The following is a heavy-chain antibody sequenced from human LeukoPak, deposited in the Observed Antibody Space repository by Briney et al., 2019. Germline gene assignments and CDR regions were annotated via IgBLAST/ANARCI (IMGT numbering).Heavy chain of an antibody. Sequence: SQTLSLTCVISGDSVSGDTAAWNWLRQSPSRGLEWLGRTYFRSKWYSDYAVSVRGRITINADASKNQFSLQLNSVTPEDTAVYFCASGYQLHFWGQGTLVTVSS. CDR1: GDSVSGDTAA. D-gene: IGHD3-22*01. J-gene: IGHJ4*02. V-gene: IGHV6-1*01. CDR2: TYFRSKWYS. CDR3: ASGYQLHF.